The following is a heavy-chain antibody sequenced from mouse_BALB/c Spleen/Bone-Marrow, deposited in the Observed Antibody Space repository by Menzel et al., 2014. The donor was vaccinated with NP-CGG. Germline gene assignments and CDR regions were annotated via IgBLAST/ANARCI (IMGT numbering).Heavy chain of an antibody. J-gene: IGHJ2*01. CDR3: ARYRPGTYFDY. V-gene: IGHV14-3*02. CDR1: GFNIKDTY. CDR2: IDPPNGNT. Sequence: EVMLVESGAELVKPGASVKLSCTASGFNIKDTYMHWVKQRPEQGLEWIGRIDPPNGNTKYDPKFQGKATITADTSSNTAYLQLSSLTSEDTAVYYCARYRPGTYFDYWDQGTTLTVSS.